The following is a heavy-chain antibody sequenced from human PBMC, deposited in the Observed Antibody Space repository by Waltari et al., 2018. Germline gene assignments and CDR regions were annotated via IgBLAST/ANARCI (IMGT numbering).Heavy chain of an antibody. J-gene: IGHJ5*02. CDR2: IKQDGSEE. CDR3: ARAYH. CDR1: GFSFSSNW. V-gene: IGHV3-7*02. Sequence: EVQLVESGGGSVQPGGSLRLSCAAFGFSFSSNWMSWVRQAPGKGLEWVASIKQDGSEEYYVDSVNGRFTISRDNAKNSLYLQMNNLRVEDTAIYYCARAYHWGQGTLVTFSS.